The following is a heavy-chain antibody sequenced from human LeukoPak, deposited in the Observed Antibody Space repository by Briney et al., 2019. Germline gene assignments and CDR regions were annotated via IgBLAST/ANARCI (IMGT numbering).Heavy chain of an antibody. J-gene: IGHJ6*02. CDR3: ARDREQLVPYYYGMDV. V-gene: IGHV1-2*04. CDR2: INPNSGGT. CDR1: GYTFTGYY. D-gene: IGHD6-13*01. Sequence: ASVKVSCKASGYTFTGYYMHWVRQAPGQGLEWMGWINPNSGGTNYAQKFQGWVTMTRDTSISTAYMELNSLRAEDTAVYYCARDREQLVPYYYGMDVWGQGTTVTVSS.